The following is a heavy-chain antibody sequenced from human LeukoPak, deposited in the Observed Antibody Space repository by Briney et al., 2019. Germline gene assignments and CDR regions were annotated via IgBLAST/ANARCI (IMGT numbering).Heavy chain of an antibody. V-gene: IGHV2-70*17. Sequence: ESGPALVKPTQTLTLTCTFSGFSLTTSGMCVSWIRDPPGKALEWLARIDWDDDKFYSTSLKTRLTISKDTSKNQVVLTMTNMDPVDTATYYCARYSSGWKSFDYWGQGTLVTVSS. J-gene: IGHJ4*02. CDR1: GFSLTTSGMC. CDR3: ARYSSGWKSFDY. D-gene: IGHD6-19*01. CDR2: IDWDDDK.